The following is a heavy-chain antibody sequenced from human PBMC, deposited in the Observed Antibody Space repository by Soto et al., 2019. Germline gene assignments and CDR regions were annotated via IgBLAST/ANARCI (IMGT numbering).Heavy chain of an antibody. V-gene: IGHV4-59*01. D-gene: IGHD3-10*01. Sequence: SETLSLTCTVSGGSISSYYWSWIRQPPGKGLEWIGYIYYSGSTNYNPSLKSRVTISVGTSKNQFSLKLSSVTAADTAVYYCARGRFGELLEFDYWGQGTLVTVSS. CDR1: GGSISSYY. CDR3: ARGRFGELLEFDY. J-gene: IGHJ4*02. CDR2: IYYSGST.